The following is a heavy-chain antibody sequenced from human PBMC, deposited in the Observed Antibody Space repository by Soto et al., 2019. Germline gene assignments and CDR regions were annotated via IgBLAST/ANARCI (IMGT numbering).Heavy chain of an antibody. D-gene: IGHD6-19*01. CDR3: ARQVYSSGWYPLDY. CDR2: VWNEGSKK. V-gene: IGHV3-33*01. Sequence: QVHLVESGGGVVQPGRSLRLSCAASGFTLSGYGLHWVRQAPGKGLEWVAVVWNEGSKKYYADSVKGRFTISRDNSKNTLYLQMSSLRAEDAAVYYCARQVYSSGWYPLDYWGQGTLVTVSS. CDR1: GFTLSGYG. J-gene: IGHJ4*02.